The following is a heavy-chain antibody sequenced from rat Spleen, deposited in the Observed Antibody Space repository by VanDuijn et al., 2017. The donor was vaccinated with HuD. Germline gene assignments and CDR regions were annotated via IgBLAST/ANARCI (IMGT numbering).Heavy chain of an antibody. Sequence: EVQLVESGGGLVQPGRSLKLSCAASGFTFSDYGVAWVRQAPKKGLEWVATIIYGGSRTYYRDSVKGRFTISRNNAKSTLYLQMDSLRSEDTATYYCASHWGRAYFDYWGQGVMVAVSS. J-gene: IGHJ2*01. CDR1: GFTFSDYG. D-gene: IGHD5-1*01. CDR2: IIYGGSRT. V-gene: IGHV5-17*01. CDR3: ASHWGRAYFDY.